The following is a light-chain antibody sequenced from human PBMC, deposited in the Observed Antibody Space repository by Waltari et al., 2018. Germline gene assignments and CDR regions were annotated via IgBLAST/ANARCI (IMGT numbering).Light chain of an antibody. Sequence: DIQMTQSPSSLSASVGDRVTITCRASQSISSYLNWYQQKPGKAPKLLIYAASSLQSVVPSRFSGIGSGTDFTLTISSLQPEDFATYYCQQSYSTSWTFGQGTKVEIK. CDR1: QSISSY. J-gene: IGKJ1*01. CDR2: AAS. CDR3: QQSYSTSWT. V-gene: IGKV1-39*01.